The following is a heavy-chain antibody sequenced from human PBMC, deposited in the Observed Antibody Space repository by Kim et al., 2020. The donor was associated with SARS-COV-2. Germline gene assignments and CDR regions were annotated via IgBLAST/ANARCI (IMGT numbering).Heavy chain of an antibody. V-gene: IGHV3-7*01. CDR2: IKQDGSEK. CDR1: GFTFSSYW. Sequence: GGSLRLSCAASGFTFSSYWMSWVRQAPGKGLEWVANIKQDGSEKYYVDSVKGRFTISRDNAKNSLYLQMNSLRAEDTAVYYCARTYPRSGWFPSGAFDIWGQGTMVTVSS. J-gene: IGHJ3*02. D-gene: IGHD6-19*01. CDR3: ARTYPRSGWFPSGAFDI.